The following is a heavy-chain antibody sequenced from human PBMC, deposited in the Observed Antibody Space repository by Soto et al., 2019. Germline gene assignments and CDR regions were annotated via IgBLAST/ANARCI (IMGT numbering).Heavy chain of an antibody. J-gene: IGHJ4*02. Sequence: PGGSLRLSCAASGFTFSSYGMHWVRQAPGKGLEWVAVISYDGSNKYYADSVKGRFTISRDNSKNTLYLQMNSLRAEDTAVYYCAKDVRKVKSELPNAGYWGQGTLVTVSS. CDR2: ISYDGSNK. CDR3: AKDVRKVKSELPNAGY. V-gene: IGHV3-30*18. CDR1: GFTFSSYG. D-gene: IGHD1-26*01.